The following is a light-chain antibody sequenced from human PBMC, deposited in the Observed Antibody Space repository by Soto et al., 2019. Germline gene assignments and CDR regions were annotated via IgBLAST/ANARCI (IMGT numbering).Light chain of an antibody. CDR2: DAS. Sequence: EIQMTQSPSSLSASVGDRVTITCQASQDVSNYLTWYQQKPGKAPKLLIYDASNLETGVPSRFSGSGSGTDFTFTISSLQPEDIATYYCQQYNNRPPFTFGPGTKVDIK. CDR3: QQYNNRPPFT. J-gene: IGKJ3*01. CDR1: QDVSNY. V-gene: IGKV1-33*01.